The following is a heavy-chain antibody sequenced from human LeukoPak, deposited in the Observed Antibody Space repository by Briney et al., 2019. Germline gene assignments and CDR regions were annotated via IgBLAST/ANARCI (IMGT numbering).Heavy chain of an antibody. D-gene: IGHD6-6*01. V-gene: IGHV1-18*01. CDR2: ISAYNGNT. J-gene: IGHJ4*02. Sequence: ASVKVSCKASGYTFTSYDINWLRQAPGQGLEWMGWISAYNGNTNYAQKLQGGVTMTTDTSTSTAYMELRSLRSDDTAVYYCARVAARLTPFDYWGQGTLVTVSP. CDR3: ARVAARLTPFDY. CDR1: GYTFTSYD.